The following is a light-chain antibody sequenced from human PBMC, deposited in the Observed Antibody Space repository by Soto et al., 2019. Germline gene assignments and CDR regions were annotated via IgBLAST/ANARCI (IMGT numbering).Light chain of an antibody. CDR2: DVS. J-gene: IGLJ2*01. Sequence: QSALTQPASVSGSPGQSITISCTGTSSDVGGYNYVSWYQQHPGKAPKLMIYDVSNRPSGVSNRFSGSKSGNTASLTISGLPAEDEADDSCSSYSSSSTLVFGGGTKLTVL. V-gene: IGLV2-14*01. CDR1: SSDVGGYNY. CDR3: SSYSSSSTLV.